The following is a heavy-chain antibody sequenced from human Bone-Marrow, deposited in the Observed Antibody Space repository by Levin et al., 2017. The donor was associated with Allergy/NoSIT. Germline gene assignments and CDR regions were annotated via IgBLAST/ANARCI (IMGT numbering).Heavy chain of an antibody. CDR2: IYGNDDK. CDR1: GFSLTTNRVG. D-gene: IGHD2-21*01. J-gene: IGHJ5*02. CDR3: AHDKPGIGFDP. V-gene: IGHV2-5*01. Sequence: SGPTLVKPTQTLTLTCTFSGFSLTTNRVGVAWVRQPPGKALEWLALIYGNDDKHYSPSLKSWLSITKDTSKNQVVLTMTNVDPVDTATYYCAHDKPGIGFDPWGQGTLVTVSS.